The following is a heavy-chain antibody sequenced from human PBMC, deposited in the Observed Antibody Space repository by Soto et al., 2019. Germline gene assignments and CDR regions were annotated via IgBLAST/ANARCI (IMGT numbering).Heavy chain of an antibody. J-gene: IGHJ5*02. CDR2: IYYSGST. D-gene: IGHD2-15*01. Sequence: QVQLQESGPGLVKPSQTLSLTCTVSGGSISSGDYYWSWIRQHPGKGLEWIGYIYYSGSTYYNPSRKSRVTISVDTSKNPCSLERSSVTAADPAVYSWARWRCGSRQGFDPWGEGTLVTVSS. CDR3: ARWRCGSRQGFDP. V-gene: IGHV4-31*03. CDR1: GGSISSGDYY.